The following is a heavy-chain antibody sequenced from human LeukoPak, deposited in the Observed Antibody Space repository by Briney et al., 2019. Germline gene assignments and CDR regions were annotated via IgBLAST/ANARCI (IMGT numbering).Heavy chain of an antibody. J-gene: IGHJ4*02. CDR1: GGSISSYY. Sequence: PSETLSLTCTVSGGSISSYYWSWIRQPPGKGLEWIGYIYYSGSTNYNPSLKSRVTISVDTSKNQFSLKLSSVTAADTAVYYCARQIDGSQWGFDYWGPGTLVTVSS. V-gene: IGHV4-59*01. CDR2: IYYSGST. D-gene: IGHD5-24*01. CDR3: ARQIDGSQWGFDY.